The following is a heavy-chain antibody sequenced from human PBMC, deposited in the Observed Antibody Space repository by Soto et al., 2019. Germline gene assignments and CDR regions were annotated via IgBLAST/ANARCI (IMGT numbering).Heavy chain of an antibody. CDR3: ARARYSSSPLDY. D-gene: IGHD6-13*01. Sequence: SVKVSCKASADTFSNYALSWVRQAPGQGLEWMGGIIPIFGRADYAQKFQGRVTITADKSTSTAYMELSSLRSEDTAVYYCARARYSSSPLDYWGQGTLVTVSS. J-gene: IGHJ4*02. CDR1: ADTFSNYA. V-gene: IGHV1-69*06. CDR2: IIPIFGRA.